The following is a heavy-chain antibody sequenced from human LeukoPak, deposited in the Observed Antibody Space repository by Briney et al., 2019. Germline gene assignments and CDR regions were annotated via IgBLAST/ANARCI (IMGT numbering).Heavy chain of an antibody. CDR3: ARDVAVAGTEDY. Sequence: WFRQAPGKGLEWIGTFYHGGSTYYNPSLKSRVTISVDTSKNQFSLKLSSVTAADTAVYYCARDVAVAGTEDYWGQGTLVTVSS. V-gene: IGHV4-38-2*02. CDR2: FYHGGST. J-gene: IGHJ4*02. D-gene: IGHD6-19*01.